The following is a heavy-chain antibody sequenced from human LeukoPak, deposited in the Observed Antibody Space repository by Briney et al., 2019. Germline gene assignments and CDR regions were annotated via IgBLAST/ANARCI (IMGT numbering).Heavy chain of an antibody. CDR3: ARGGIVVVIPVAFDI. V-gene: IGHV3-30*19. CDR2: ISYDGSNK. D-gene: IGHD3-22*01. CDR1: GFTFSSYG. Sequence: PGGSLRLSCAASGFTFSSYGMHWVRQAPGKGLEWVAVISYDGSNKYYADSVKGRFTISRDNSKNTLYLQMNSLRAEDTAVYYCARGGIVVVIPVAFDIWGQGTMVTVS. J-gene: IGHJ3*02.